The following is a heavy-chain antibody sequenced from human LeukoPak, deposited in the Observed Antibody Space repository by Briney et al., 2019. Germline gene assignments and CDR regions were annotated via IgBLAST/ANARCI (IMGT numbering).Heavy chain of an antibody. Sequence: SEPLSLTCSGSNYSISNSLYWGWLRQPPGKGLEWIGSIYRSGSTFYNPSLKSRVTISLDTSKNQFSLKLSSVTAADTAVYFWARGTYGYYRDVWDKGPRVTVSS. V-gene: IGHV4-38-2*02. J-gene: IGHJ6*03. CDR1: NYSISNSLY. CDR3: ARGTYGYYRDV. D-gene: IGHD4-17*01. CDR2: IYRSGST.